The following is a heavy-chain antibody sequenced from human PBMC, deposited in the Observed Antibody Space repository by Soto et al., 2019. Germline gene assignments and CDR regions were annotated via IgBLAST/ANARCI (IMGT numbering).Heavy chain of an antibody. CDR2: ISFGVTT. CDR1: GGSISSSDYY. V-gene: IGHV4-39*01. CDR3: ATSSVSRLLNHWYFDL. J-gene: IGHJ2*01. Sequence: KTSETLSLTCSVSGGSISSSDYYWGWVRQPPGKGLEWIGSISFGVTTYYSPSLRSRLTISIDTSNNQFSLKLSSVTAADTAVYYCATSSVSRLLNHWYFDLWGRGTLVTVSS.